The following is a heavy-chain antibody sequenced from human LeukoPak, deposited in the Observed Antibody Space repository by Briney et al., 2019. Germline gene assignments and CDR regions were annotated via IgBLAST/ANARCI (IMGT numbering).Heavy chain of an antibody. D-gene: IGHD3-22*01. CDR1: GGTFSSYA. CDR3: ARGGHYDSSGSMIYAFDI. J-gene: IGHJ3*02. Sequence: GASVKVSCKASGGTFSSYAISWVRQAPGQGLEWMGGIIPIFDTPNYAQKFRGRVTITADESTSTAYMELSSLRSDDTAVYYCARGGHYDSSGSMIYAFDIWGQGTMVTVPS. V-gene: IGHV1-69*13. CDR2: IIPIFDTP.